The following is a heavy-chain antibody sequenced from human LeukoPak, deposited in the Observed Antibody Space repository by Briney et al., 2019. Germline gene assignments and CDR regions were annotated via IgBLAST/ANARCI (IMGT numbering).Heavy chain of an antibody. J-gene: IGHJ4*02. CDR3: TRPTPYCGGDCYNFDY. D-gene: IGHD2-21*02. CDR1: GFTFSSYA. CDR2: ITASGGDT. Sequence: PGGSLRLSCAASGFTFSSYAMSWVRQAPGKGLEWISSITASGGDTYYADSVKGRFTISRDNSKNTLYLQMNSLKTEDTAVYYCTRPTPYCGGDCYNFDYWGQGTLVTVSS. V-gene: IGHV3-23*01.